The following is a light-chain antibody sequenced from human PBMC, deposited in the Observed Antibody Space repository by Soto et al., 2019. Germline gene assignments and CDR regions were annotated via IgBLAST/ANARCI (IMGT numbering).Light chain of an antibody. V-gene: IGKV3-11*01. CDR2: DAS. J-gene: IGKJ5*01. Sequence: DIVLTQSPATLSLSPGERATLSCRASQSVSSYLAWYQQKAGQAPRLLIYDASNRATGIPARFSGSGSGTDFTLTISSLEPEDFAVYYCQQSSSWPPITFGQGTRLKIK. CDR1: QSVSSY. CDR3: QQSSSWPPIT.